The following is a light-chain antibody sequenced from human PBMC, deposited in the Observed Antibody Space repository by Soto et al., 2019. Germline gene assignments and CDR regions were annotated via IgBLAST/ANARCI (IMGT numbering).Light chain of an antibody. V-gene: IGKV1-39*01. CDR1: ESISRH. J-gene: IGKJ5*01. CDR2: AAS. CDR3: QQSYSTLSTT. Sequence: DIQMTQSPSSLSASVGDRVTITCRARESISRHLNWYQQKPGKAPTLLIYAASSLQNGVPSRFSGSGSGTDFTLTISNLQPEDFATYYCQQSYSTLSTTFGQGTRLEIK.